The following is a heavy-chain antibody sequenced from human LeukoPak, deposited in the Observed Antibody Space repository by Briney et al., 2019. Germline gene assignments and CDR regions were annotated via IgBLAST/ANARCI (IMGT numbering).Heavy chain of an antibody. Sequence: SETLSLTCTVSGGSISNDVYYWSWIRQHPGKGLEWIGYIYYSGRTYHTPSLKSQVTISVDTSKNQFSLKLSSVTAADTAVYYCARDVGDWSYFDYWGQGTLVTVSS. CDR2: IYYSGRT. V-gene: IGHV4-31*01. CDR3: ARDVGDWSYFDY. J-gene: IGHJ4*02. CDR1: GGSISNDVYY. D-gene: IGHD1-26*01.